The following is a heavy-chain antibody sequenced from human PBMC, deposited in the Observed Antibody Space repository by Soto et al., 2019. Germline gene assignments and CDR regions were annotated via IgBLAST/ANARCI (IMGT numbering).Heavy chain of an antibody. J-gene: IGHJ6*02. V-gene: IGHV3-30*18. Sequence: GGSLRLSCAASGFTFSSYGMHWVRQAPGKGLEWVAVISYDGSNKYYADTVKGRFTISRDNSKNMLYLQMNSLRAEDTALYYCAKVHWNYVGYYYYGMDVWGQGTTVTVSS. D-gene: IGHD1-7*01. CDR1: GFTFSSYG. CDR2: ISYDGSNK. CDR3: AKVHWNYVGYYYYGMDV.